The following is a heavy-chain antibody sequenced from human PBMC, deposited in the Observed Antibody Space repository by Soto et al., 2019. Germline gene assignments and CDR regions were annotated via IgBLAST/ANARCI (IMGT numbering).Heavy chain of an antibody. CDR1: GFTFSHYA. D-gene: IGHD1-26*01. V-gene: IGHV3-30*18. CDR2: MSYDGSNE. CDR3: EKDGSHNFDY. Sequence: QVQLVESGGGVVQPGRSLRLSCAASGFTFSHYAMHWVRQAPGKGLEWVALMSYDGSNEYYADSVKGQFTIPRDNSKNSLSLHMNSLRAEHTAVYYCEKDGSHNFDYLGQGTLVTVSS. J-gene: IGHJ4*02.